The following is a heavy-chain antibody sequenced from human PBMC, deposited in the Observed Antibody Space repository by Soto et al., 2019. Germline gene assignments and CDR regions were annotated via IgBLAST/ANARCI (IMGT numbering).Heavy chain of an antibody. CDR3: AREPRYSSGWYPNYYYYGMDV. J-gene: IGHJ6*02. Sequence: QVQLVQSGAEVKKPGSSVKVSCKASGGTFSSYAISWVRQAPGQGLEWMGGIIPIFGTANYAQKFQGRVTITADESTSTAYMELSSLRSEDTAVYYCAREPRYSSGWYPNYYYYGMDVWGQGTTVTVSS. CDR1: GGTFSSYA. D-gene: IGHD6-19*01. V-gene: IGHV1-69*01. CDR2: IIPIFGTA.